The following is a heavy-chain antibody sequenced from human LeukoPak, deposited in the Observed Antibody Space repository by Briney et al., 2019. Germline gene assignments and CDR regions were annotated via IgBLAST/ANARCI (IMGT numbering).Heavy chain of an antibody. J-gene: IGHJ4*02. CDR1: GYTFTSYD. D-gene: IGHD5-12*01. V-gene: IGHV1-8*01. CDR2: MNPNSGNT. Sequence: ASVKVSCKASGYTFTSYDINWVRQATGQGLEWMGWMNPNSGNTGYAQKFQGRVTMTRNTSISTAYMELSSLRSEDTAVYYCARGRMSSGYDYPDYWGQGTLVTVSS. CDR3: ARGRMSSGYDYPDY.